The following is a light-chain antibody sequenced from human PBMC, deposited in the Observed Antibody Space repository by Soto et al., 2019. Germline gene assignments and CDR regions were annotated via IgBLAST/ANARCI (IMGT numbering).Light chain of an antibody. CDR1: QSISTY. V-gene: IGKV1-39*01. J-gene: IGKJ1*01. CDR3: QQCYSSPRT. CDR2: AAS. Sequence: DIQMTQSPSTLSASVGDRVTITCRASQSISTYLNWYQQKVGRAPTLLIYAASSLQSGVPSRFSGGGSGTDFTLTISSLQPEDLAMYFCQQCYSSPRTFGQGTKVEIK.